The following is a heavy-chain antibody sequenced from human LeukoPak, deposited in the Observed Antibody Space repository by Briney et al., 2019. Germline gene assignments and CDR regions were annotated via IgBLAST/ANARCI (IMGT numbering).Heavy chain of an antibody. D-gene: IGHD5-18*01. J-gene: IGHJ4*02. CDR1: GFTFSSYA. V-gene: IGHV3-30-3*01. CDR2: ISYDGTNK. Sequence: PGGSLRLSCSASGFTFSSYAMYWVRQAPGKGLEWVAAISYDGTNKNYADSVKGRFTISRDNSKNTLHLQMNSLRVEDKAIYYCARDPFSYGAPYYFDYWGQGTLVTVSS. CDR3: ARDPFSYGAPYYFDY.